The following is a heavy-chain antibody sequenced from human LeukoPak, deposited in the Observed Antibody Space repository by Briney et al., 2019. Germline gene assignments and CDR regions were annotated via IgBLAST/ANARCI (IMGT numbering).Heavy chain of an antibody. V-gene: IGHV3-23*01. J-gene: IGHJ4*02. CDR1: GFTLRSYV. D-gene: IGHD2-21*02. CDR3: AKDRLLNCRGDCYIFDY. Sequence: GGSRRLSCVASGFTLRSYVMNWVRQTPGRGLEWVSSISGSGDSTFYADSVKGRFSISRDNSKNTLYLQVNGLRTEDTAVYYCAKDRLLNCRGDCYIFDYWGQGTVVTVSS. CDR2: ISGSGDST.